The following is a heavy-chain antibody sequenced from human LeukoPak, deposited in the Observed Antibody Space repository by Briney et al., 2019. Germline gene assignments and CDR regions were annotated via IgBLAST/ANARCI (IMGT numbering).Heavy chain of an antibody. CDR2: IGTAGDT. V-gene: IGHV3-13*01. CDR1: GFTFSSYD. D-gene: IGHD3-22*01. Sequence: LPGGSLRLSCAASGFTFSSYDMHWVRHATGKGLEWVSAIGTAGDTYYPGSVKGRLTISRENAKNSLYLQMNSLRAGDTAVYYCARAGHYYDSSGYPGDAFDIWGQGTMVTVSS. J-gene: IGHJ3*02. CDR3: ARAGHYYDSSGYPGDAFDI.